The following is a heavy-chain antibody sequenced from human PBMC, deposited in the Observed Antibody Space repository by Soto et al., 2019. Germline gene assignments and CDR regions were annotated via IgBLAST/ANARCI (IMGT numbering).Heavy chain of an antibody. D-gene: IGHD3-9*01. Sequence: PSETLSLTCTVSGGSISSYYWSWIRQPAGKGLEWIGRIYTSGSTNYNPSLKSRVTMSVDTSKNQFSLKLSSVTAADTAVYYCASSTGYYHGRYYYYGMDVWGQGTTVTVS. V-gene: IGHV4-4*07. CDR2: IYTSGST. CDR1: GGSISSYY. CDR3: ASSTGYYHGRYYYYGMDV. J-gene: IGHJ6*02.